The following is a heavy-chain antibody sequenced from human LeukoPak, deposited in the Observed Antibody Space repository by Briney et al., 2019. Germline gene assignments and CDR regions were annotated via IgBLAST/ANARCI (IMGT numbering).Heavy chain of an antibody. CDR3: ARLGGFGELLSVGY. CDR2: IYYSGST. V-gene: IGHV4-59*01. J-gene: IGHJ4*02. CDR1: GGSISSYY. D-gene: IGHD3-10*01. Sequence: SETLSLTCTVSGGSISSYYWSWIRQPPGKGLEWIGYIYYSGSTNYNPSLKSRVTISVDTSKNQFSLKLSSVTAADTAVYYCARLGGFGELLSVGYWGQGTLVTVSS.